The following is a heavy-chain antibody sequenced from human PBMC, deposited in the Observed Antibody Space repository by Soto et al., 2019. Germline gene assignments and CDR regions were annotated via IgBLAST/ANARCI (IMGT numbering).Heavy chain of an antibody. Sequence: GGSLRLSCAASGFTFRSYAIHWVRQAPGKGLEWVAVISRDGSNKYYVDSVKGRFTISRDNSKDTVYLQMNSLRDEDSAMFYCARSRSGAVADSFDFWSQGTLVTVSS. J-gene: IGHJ4*02. V-gene: IGHV3-30*04. CDR2: ISRDGSNK. D-gene: IGHD3-10*01. CDR3: ARSRSGAVADSFDF. CDR1: GFTFRSYA.